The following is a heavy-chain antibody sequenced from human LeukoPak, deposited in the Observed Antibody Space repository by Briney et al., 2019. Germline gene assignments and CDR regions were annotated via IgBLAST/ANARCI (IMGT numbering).Heavy chain of an antibody. CDR1: GYTFTSYG. Sequence: ASVKVSCKASGYTFTSYGISWVRQAPGQGLEWMGWISAYNGNTNYAQKLQGRVTMSTDTSTSTAYMELRSLRSDDTAVYYSARVPMVRGVIRDNWFDPWGQGTLVTVSS. D-gene: IGHD3-10*01. J-gene: IGHJ5*02. CDR2: ISAYNGNT. V-gene: IGHV1-18*04. CDR3: ARVPMVRGVIRDNWFDP.